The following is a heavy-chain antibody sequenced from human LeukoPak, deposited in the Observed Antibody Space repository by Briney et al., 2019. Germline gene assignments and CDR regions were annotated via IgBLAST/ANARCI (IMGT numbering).Heavy chain of an antibody. CDR2: IKQDGSEK. J-gene: IGHJ4*02. Sequence: GGSLRLSCAASGFTFSSYWMSWVRQAPGKGPEWVANIKQDGSEKYYVDSVKGRFTVSRDNAKNSLYLQMNSLRAEDTAVYYCASRSPQLGRDYWGQGTLVTVSS. CDR1: GFTFSSYW. D-gene: IGHD6-13*01. CDR3: ASRSPQLGRDY. V-gene: IGHV3-7*01.